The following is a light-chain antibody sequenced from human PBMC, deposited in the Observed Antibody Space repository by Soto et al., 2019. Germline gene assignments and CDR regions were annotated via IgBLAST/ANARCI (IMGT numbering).Light chain of an antibody. CDR2: EVR. J-gene: IGLJ2*01. CDR1: DNDVGAYNH. CDR3: YSYTGSATVI. Sequence: QSALTQPASVSGSPGQSITISCSGTDNDVGAYNHVSWYQQHPGKAPKLMIYEVRNRPSGVSNRFSASKSGNTASLTISGLQAEDEAVYYCYSYTGSATVIFGGGTKLTVL. V-gene: IGLV2-14*01.